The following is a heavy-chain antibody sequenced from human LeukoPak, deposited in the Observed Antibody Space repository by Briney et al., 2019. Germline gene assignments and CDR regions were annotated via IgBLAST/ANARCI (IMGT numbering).Heavy chain of an antibody. CDR2: ITGSGDGT. CDR3: AKAMGIAAPWRSDY. V-gene: IGHV3-23*01. Sequence: GGSLRLSCAASGFTFNSKGMSWVRQAPGKGLEWVSAITGSGDGTYYADSVKGRFTISRDNSKNTLYLQMNSLRAEDTAIYYCAKAMGIAAPWRSDYWGQGALVTVSS. CDR1: GFTFNSKG. J-gene: IGHJ4*02. D-gene: IGHD6-13*01.